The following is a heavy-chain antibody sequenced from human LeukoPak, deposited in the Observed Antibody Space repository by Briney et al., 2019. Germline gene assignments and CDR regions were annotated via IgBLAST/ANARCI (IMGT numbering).Heavy chain of an antibody. J-gene: IGHJ4*02. CDR3: ARGLGYCSGGSCYSDFDY. D-gene: IGHD2-15*01. V-gene: IGHV2-70*04. CDR1: GFSLSTSGMR. Sequence: SGPALVKPTQTLTLTCTFSGFSLSTSGMRVSWIRQPPGKALEWLASIDWDDDKFYSTSLKTRLTISKDTSKNQVVLTMTNMDPVDTATYYCARGLGYCSGGSCYSDFDYWGQGTLVTVSS. CDR2: IDWDDDK.